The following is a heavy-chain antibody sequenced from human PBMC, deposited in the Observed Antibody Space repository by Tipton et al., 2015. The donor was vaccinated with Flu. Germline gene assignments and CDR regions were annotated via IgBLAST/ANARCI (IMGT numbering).Heavy chain of an antibody. J-gene: IGHJ4*02. CDR1: GFTFSSYS. D-gene: IGHD2-8*01. CDR3: ARIGVGLGLVSDY. Sequence: SLRLSCAASGFTFSSYSMNWVRQAPGKGLEWVSYISSSSSTIYYADSVKGRFTISRDNAKNSLYLQMNSLRAEDTAVYYCARIGVGLGLVSDYWGQGTLVTVSS. V-gene: IGHV3-48*01. CDR2: ISSSSSTI.